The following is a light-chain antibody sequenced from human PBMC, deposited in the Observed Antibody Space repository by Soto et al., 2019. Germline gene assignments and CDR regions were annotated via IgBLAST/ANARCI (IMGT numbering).Light chain of an antibody. V-gene: IGKV3-11*01. J-gene: IGKJ4*01. CDR1: QSVGSY. CDR3: QQRRNWPLT. Sequence: EIVLTQSPATLSLSPGERATLSCRASQSVGSYLVWFQQKPDQAPRLLIYDASNRATGIPARFSGSGSGTDFTLTISGLEPEDFAVYYCQQRRNWPLTFGGGTKVEIK. CDR2: DAS.